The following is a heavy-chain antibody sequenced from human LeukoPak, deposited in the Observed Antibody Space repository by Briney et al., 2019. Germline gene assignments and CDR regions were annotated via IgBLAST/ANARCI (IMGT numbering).Heavy chain of an antibody. J-gene: IGHJ3*02. V-gene: IGHV1-69*13. CDR1: GGTFSRYA. CDR3: ASDIVVGGSGAVDI. Sequence: SLKVSCKASGGTFSRYAISWVRQAPGQGLEWMGGIIPIFGVANSAQTLQGRVTSTADESTSTAYMALSSLRSEDTAVYYCASDIVVGGSGAVDIWGQGKMVTVSS. CDR2: IIPIFGVA. D-gene: IGHD2-21*01.